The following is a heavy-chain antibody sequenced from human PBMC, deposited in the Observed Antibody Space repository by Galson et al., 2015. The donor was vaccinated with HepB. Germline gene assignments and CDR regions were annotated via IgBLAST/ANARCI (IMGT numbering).Heavy chain of an antibody. V-gene: IGHV3-33*08. D-gene: IGHD3-10*01. Sequence: SLRLSCAASGLTFSSYGMHWVRQAPGKGLEWVAVIWYDGSNKYYADSVKGQFTISRDNSKNTLYLQMNSLRAEDTAVYYCARGSRGWIWFGEFLFDYWGQGTLVTVSS. CDR1: GLTFSSYG. CDR2: IWYDGSNK. J-gene: IGHJ4*02. CDR3: ARGSRGWIWFGEFLFDY.